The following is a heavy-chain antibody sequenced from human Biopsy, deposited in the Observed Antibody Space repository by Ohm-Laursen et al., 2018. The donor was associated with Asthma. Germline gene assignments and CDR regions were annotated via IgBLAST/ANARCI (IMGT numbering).Heavy chain of an antibody. Sequence: SVKVSCKTSGYTFIGCHIHWVRQAPGQGLEWMGRINPNSGGTNYAQKFQGRVTMTSDTSISTAYMELSRLRSDDTALYYCARGQKSPGDRWFDPWGQGTLVTVSS. D-gene: IGHD7-27*01. CDR2: INPNSGGT. CDR1: GYTFIGCH. CDR3: ARGQKSPGDRWFDP. J-gene: IGHJ5*02. V-gene: IGHV1-2*06.